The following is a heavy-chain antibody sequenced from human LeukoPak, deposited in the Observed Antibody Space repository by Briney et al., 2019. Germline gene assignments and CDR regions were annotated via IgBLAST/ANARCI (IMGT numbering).Heavy chain of an antibody. D-gene: IGHD5-24*01. J-gene: IGHJ4*02. CDR2: ISSSSSYI. Sequence: GGSLRLSCAASGFTFSSYSMNWVRQAPGKGLEWVSSISSSSSYIYYADSVKGRFTISRDNAKNSLYLQMNSLRAGDTHVYYCAREVATILRYFDYWGQGTMVTVSS. V-gene: IGHV3-21*01. CDR3: AREVATILRYFDY. CDR1: GFTFSSYS.